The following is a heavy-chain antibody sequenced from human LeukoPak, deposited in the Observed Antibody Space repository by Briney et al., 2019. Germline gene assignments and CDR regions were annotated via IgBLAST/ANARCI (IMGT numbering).Heavy chain of an antibody. CDR3: ARHKGHNYYMDV. CDR2: IYSGGST. J-gene: IGHJ6*03. CDR1: GFTVSSNY. V-gene: IGHV3-53*01. D-gene: IGHD2-21*01. Sequence: GGSLRLSCAASGFTVSSNYMSWVRQAPGKGLEWVSVIYSGGSTYYADSVKGRFTISRDNSKNALYLQMNSLRAEDTAVYYCARHKGHNYYMDVWGKGTTVTVSS.